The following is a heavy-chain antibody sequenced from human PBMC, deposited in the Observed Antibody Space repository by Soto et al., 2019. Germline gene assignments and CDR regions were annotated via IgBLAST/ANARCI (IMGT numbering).Heavy chain of an antibody. V-gene: IGHV4-39*01. CDR1: DRTTSSSSCD. CDR3: ARPNCSGGSCYGLYNAFDI. CDR2: IYYSGST. D-gene: IGHD2-15*01. J-gene: IGHJ3*02. Sequence: SETLTPTGTVSDRTTSSSSCDCPWIRTTPGQGIEWIGSIYYSGSTYYNPSLKSRVTISVDTSKNQFSLKLSSVTAADTAVYYCARPNCSGGSCYGLYNAFDIWGQGTMVTVSS.